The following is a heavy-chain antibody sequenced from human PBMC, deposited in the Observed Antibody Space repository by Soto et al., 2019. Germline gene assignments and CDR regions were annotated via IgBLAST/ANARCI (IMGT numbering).Heavy chain of an antibody. CDR1: GFIFSSYS. CDR3: AKKRRSGGDNWYFDS. Sequence: EVQLLESGGGLVQPGGSLRLSCAASGFIFSSYSMYWVRQAPGKGPEGVAGISAFSDSILYADSVEGRFTISRDNSKNTLYLQLNSLRADDTAVYFCAKKRRSGGDNWYFDSWCQGTLVTVSS. D-gene: IGHD2-21*02. V-gene: IGHV3-23*01. J-gene: IGHJ4*02. CDR2: ISAFSDSI.